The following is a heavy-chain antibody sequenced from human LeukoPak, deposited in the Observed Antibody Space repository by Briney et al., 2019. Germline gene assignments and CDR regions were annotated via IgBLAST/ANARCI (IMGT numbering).Heavy chain of an antibody. J-gene: IGHJ5*02. Sequence: GASVKVSCKASGYSFTSHYMHWVRQAPGQGLEWLGLINPSGSSTLYAQKFQGRVTMTRDMSTTTDYMELSSLRSEDTAVYYCARDARRFGEPRLFDPWGQGTLVTVSS. CDR3: ARDARRFGEPRLFDP. D-gene: IGHD3-10*01. CDR1: GYSFTSHY. CDR2: INPSGSST. V-gene: IGHV1-46*01.